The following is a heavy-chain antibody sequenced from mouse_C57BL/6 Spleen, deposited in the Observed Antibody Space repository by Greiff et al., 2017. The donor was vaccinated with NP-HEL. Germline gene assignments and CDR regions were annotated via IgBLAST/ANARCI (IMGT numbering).Heavy chain of an antibody. CDR3: ARFWEGGYYFDY. J-gene: IGHJ2*01. Sequence: QVHVKQPGAELVKPGASVKLSCKASGYTFTSYWMHWVKQRPGQGLEWIGMIHPNSGSTNYNEKFKSKATLTVDKSSSTAYMQLSSLTSEDSAVYYCARFWEGGYYFDYWGQGTTLTVSS. CDR2: IHPNSGST. CDR1: GYTFTSYW. V-gene: IGHV1-64*01. D-gene: IGHD4-1*01.